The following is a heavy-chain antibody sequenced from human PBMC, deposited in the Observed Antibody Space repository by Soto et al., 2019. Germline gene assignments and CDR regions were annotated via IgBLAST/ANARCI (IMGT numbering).Heavy chain of an antibody. D-gene: IGHD3-10*01. J-gene: IGHJ5*02. V-gene: IGHV3-74*01. CDR1: GFTFSSYG. Sequence: PGGSLRLSCASSGFTFSSYGMHWVRQAPGKGLVWVSRINSGGSSTYYADSVRGRFTISRDNAKNTLYLQMNSLRAEDTAVYYCATSAFDPWGQGTLVTVSS. CDR2: INSGGSST. CDR3: ATSAFDP.